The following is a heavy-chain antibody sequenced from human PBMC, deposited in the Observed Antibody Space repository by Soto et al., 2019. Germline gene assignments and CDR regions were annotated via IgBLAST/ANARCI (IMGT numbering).Heavy chain of an antibody. J-gene: IGHJ6*02. CDR2: ISYDGSNK. CDR3: ARAGSGWKLAKWYYGMDV. CDR1: GFTFSSYA. V-gene: IGHV3-30-3*01. D-gene: IGHD6-19*01. Sequence: GGSLRLSCAASGFTFSSYAMHWVRQAPGKGLEWVAVISYDGSNKYYADSVKSRFTISRDNSKNTLYLQMNSLRAEDTAVYYCARAGSGWKLAKWYYGMDVWGQGTTVTVSS.